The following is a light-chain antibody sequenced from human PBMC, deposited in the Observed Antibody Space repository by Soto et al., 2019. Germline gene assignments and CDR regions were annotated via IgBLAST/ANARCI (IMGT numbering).Light chain of an antibody. Sequence: QSVLTQPPSASGTPGQRVTISCSGSSSNIGSNTVNWYQQLPGTAPKLLIYGNNQRPSGVPDRFSGSKSVTSASLAISGLQSEDEADYYCAAWDDSLNGHVVFGGGTKLTVL. J-gene: IGLJ2*01. CDR1: SSNIGSNT. CDR3: AAWDDSLNGHVV. CDR2: GNN. V-gene: IGLV1-44*01.